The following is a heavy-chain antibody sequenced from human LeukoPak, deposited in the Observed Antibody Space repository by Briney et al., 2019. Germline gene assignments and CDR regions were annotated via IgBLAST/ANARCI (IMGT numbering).Heavy chain of an antibody. Sequence: SETLSLTCTVSGGSINNYYWSWIRQPAGKGLEWIGRIYSSGSTNYNPSLQSRVTMSVDTSKNQFSLKLSSVTAADTAVYYCARGSSGWYSIDYWGQGTLVTVPS. D-gene: IGHD6-19*01. CDR2: IYSSGST. CDR1: GGSINNYY. V-gene: IGHV4-4*07. CDR3: ARGSSGWYSIDY. J-gene: IGHJ4*02.